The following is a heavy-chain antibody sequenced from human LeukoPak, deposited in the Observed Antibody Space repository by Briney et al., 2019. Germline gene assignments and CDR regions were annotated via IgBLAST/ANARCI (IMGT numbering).Heavy chain of an antibody. D-gene: IGHD6-19*01. Sequence: GGSLRLSCAASGFTFSSYSMNWVRQAPGKGLEWVSSISSSSSYIYYADSVKGRFTVSRDNAKNSLYLQMNSLRAEDTAVYYCARASGYTSGWYDDAFDIWGQGTMVTVSS. J-gene: IGHJ3*02. V-gene: IGHV3-21*01. CDR3: ARASGYTSGWYDDAFDI. CDR1: GFTFSSYS. CDR2: ISSSSSYI.